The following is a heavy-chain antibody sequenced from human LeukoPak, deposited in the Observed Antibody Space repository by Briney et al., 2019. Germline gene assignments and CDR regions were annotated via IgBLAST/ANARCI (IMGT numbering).Heavy chain of an antibody. J-gene: IGHJ4*02. Sequence: ASVKVSCKASGYTFTSYYMHWVRQAPGQGLEWMGIINPSGGSRSYAQKFQGRVTMTRDMSTSTVYMELSSLRSEDTAVYYCASELVRGVISYWGQGTLVTVSS. CDR3: ASELVRGVISY. CDR1: GYTFTSYY. CDR2: INPSGGSR. V-gene: IGHV1-46*01. D-gene: IGHD3-10*01.